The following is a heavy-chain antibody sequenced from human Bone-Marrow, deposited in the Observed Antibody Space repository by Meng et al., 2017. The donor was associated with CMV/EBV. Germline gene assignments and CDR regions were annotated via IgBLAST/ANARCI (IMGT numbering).Heavy chain of an antibody. D-gene: IGHD2-2*01. V-gene: IGHV1-69*01. CDR1: FSSYA. Sequence: FSSYAISWVRQAPGQGLEWMGGIIPIFGTANYAQKFQGRVTITADESTSTAYMELSSLRSEDTAVYYCARTGDIVVVPAAWGWFDPWGQGTLVTVSS. J-gene: IGHJ5*02. CDR3: ARTGDIVVVPAAWGWFDP. CDR2: IIPIFGTA.